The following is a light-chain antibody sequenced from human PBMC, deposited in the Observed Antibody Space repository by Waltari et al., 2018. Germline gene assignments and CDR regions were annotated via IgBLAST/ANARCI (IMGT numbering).Light chain of an antibody. Sequence: QSALTQPASVSGSPGQSITISCSGVGSAVGASDSVSWHQHPPRKAPQVIIYDVTNRPSEGAGRFSASKSANTASLTISRLQPEDEADYYCSSQTLDGLVLFGGGTRLTVL. J-gene: IGLJ2*01. CDR3: SSQTLDGLVL. V-gene: IGLV2-14*03. CDR2: DVT. CDR1: GSAVGASDS.